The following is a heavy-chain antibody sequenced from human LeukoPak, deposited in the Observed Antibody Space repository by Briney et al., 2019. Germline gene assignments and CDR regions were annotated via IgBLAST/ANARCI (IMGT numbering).Heavy chain of an antibody. J-gene: IGHJ4*02. CDR3: ARVMNNRVGYYDSSGYYDY. D-gene: IGHD3-22*01. Sequence: ASVKVSCKASGGTFSSHAISWVRQAPGQGLEWMGWISAYNGNTNYAQKLQGRVTMTTDTSTSTAYMELRSLRSDDTAVYYCARVMNNRVGYYDSSGYYDYWGQGTLVTVSS. CDR2: ISAYNGNT. V-gene: IGHV1-18*01. CDR1: GGTFSSHA.